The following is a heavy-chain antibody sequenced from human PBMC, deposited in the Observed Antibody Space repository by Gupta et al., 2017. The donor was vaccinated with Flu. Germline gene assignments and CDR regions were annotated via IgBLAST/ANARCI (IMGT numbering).Heavy chain of an antibody. CDR1: GFTFNSYA. CDR2: ISGSGSLT. J-gene: IGHJ6*03. D-gene: IGHD3-3*01. V-gene: IGHV3-23*01. Sequence: EAQLLESGGGLEQPGGSLRLSCAASGFTFNSYAMSWVRQAPGKGLEWVSAISGSGSLTYYADSVRGRFTISRVNAQNTLYLHMSSLRVDDTAIYYCAKSGGNFWSGYVSGYFYMDVWGKGTTVTVSS. CDR3: AKSGGNFWSGYVSGYFYMDV.